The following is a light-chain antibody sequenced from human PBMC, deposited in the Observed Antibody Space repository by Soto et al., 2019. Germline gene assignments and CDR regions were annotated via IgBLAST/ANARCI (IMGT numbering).Light chain of an antibody. V-gene: IGKV3-11*01. CDR3: HQRNSWPRST. CDR1: QSVPNY. CDR2: DIS. J-gene: IGKJ2*02. Sequence: EIVLTQSPVTLSLSPGERATLSCRASQSVPNYLAWYQQKPGQAPRLVIYDISHRATGIPARFSGSGSGTDFTLTISNLEPEDAAAYYCHQRNSWPRSTFGQGTKLEIK.